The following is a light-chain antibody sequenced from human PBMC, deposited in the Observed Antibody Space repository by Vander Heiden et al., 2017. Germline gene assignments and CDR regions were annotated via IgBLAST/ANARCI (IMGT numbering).Light chain of an antibody. J-gene: IGKJ2*01. Sequence: EIVLTQSPGTLSLSPGERATLSCRASQNVNNSYVTWYQQKPGQAPRLLIYRTSSRATGIPDRFRGSGSGTDFTLTITRLEPEDFAVYYCQQYLNSSYTFGQGTKLEI. CDR1: QNVNNSY. CDR2: RTS. CDR3: QQYLNSSYT. V-gene: IGKV3-20*01.